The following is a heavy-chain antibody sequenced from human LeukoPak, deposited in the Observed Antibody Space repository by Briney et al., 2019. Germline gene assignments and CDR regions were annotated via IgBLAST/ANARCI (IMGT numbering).Heavy chain of an antibody. Sequence: GESLKISCKGSGYSFTSYWIGWVRQMPGKGLEWMGIIYPGDSDTRYSPSFQGQVTISADKSISTAYLQWSSLKASDTAMYYCARQPTPPGGKDYMDVWGKGTTVTVSS. CDR3: ARQPTPPGGKDYMDV. J-gene: IGHJ6*03. V-gene: IGHV5-51*01. CDR2: IYPGDSDT. D-gene: IGHD2-15*01. CDR1: GYSFTSYW.